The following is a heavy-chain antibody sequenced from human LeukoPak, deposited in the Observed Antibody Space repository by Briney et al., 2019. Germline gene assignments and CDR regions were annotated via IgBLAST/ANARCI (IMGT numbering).Heavy chain of an antibody. D-gene: IGHD3-10*02. V-gene: IGHV3-23*01. J-gene: IGHJ6*04. CDR2: ISGSGGST. Sequence: PGGSLRLSCAASGFTFSTYAMNWVRQAPGKGLEWVSAISGSGGSTYYADSVKGRFTISRDTSKNTVYLQMNSLRAEDTAVYYCAELGITMIGDVWGKGTAVTVSS. CDR1: GFTFSTYA. CDR3: AELGITMIGDV.